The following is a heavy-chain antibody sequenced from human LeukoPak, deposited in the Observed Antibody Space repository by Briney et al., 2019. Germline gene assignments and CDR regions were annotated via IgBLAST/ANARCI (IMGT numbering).Heavy chain of an antibody. J-gene: IGHJ4*02. V-gene: IGHV6-1*01. CDR3: ARAPTPIIAVAGSFDY. CDR2: TYYRSKWYN. D-gene: IGHD6-19*01. Sequence: SQTPSLTSAISGDSVSSNSVAWKWIRQSPSRGLEWLGRTYYRSKWYNDYAVSVKSRITINPDTSKNQFSLQVNSVTPEDTAVYYCARAPTPIIAVAGSFDYWGQGTLVTVSS. CDR1: GDSVSSNSVA.